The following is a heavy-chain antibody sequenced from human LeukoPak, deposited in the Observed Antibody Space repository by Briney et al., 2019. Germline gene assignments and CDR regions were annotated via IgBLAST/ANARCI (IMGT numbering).Heavy chain of an antibody. J-gene: IGHJ4*02. CDR1: GYTFTGYY. Sequence: ASVKVSCKASGYTFTGYYMHWVRQAPGQGLEWMGRINPNSGGTNYAQKFQGRVTMTRDTSISTAYMELSRLRSDDTAVYHCARLDPTSTLDYWGQGTLVTVSS. CDR3: ARLDPTSTLDY. CDR2: INPNSGGT. V-gene: IGHV1-2*06. D-gene: IGHD3/OR15-3a*01.